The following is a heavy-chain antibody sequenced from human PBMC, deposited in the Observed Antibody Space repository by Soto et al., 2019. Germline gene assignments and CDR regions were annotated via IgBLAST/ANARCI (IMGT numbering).Heavy chain of an antibody. J-gene: IGHJ3*02. V-gene: IGHV1-46*01. CDR2: INPSGGST. D-gene: IGHD2-2*01. CDR1: GYTFTSYY. CDR3: ARVVFPHAFDI. Sequence: ASVKVSCKASGYTFTSYYMHWVRQAPGQGLEWMGIINPSGGSTTYAQKFQGRVTMTKDTSTSTVYMELSSLRSEDTDVYYCARVVFPHAFDIWGQGTMVTVSS.